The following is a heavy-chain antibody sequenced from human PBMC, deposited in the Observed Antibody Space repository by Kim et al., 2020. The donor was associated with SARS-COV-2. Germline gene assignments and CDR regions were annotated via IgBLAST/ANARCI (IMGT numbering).Heavy chain of an antibody. V-gene: IGHV3-23*01. Sequence: GGSLRLSCAASGFTLSSYAMTWVRQAPGKGLEWVSVISGSGGSTYYADFVRGRFTISRDNSKNTLYVQMNSLRAEDTAVYYCATHYDSSVYSQIDTWGQGTLVTVSS. D-gene: IGHD3-22*01. CDR2: ISGSGGST. J-gene: IGHJ5*02. CDR1: GFTLSSYA. CDR3: ATHYDSSVYSQIDT.